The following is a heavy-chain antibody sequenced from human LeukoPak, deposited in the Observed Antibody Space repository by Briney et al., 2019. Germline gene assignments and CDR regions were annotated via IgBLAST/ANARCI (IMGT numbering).Heavy chain of an antibody. Sequence: GGSLRLSCTASGFTFSSHWMHWVRQAPGKGLVWVSGINGAGSSTTNADSVKGRLTISRDNAKNTLYLQMNSLRAEDTAVYYCARRAAAGMGIDYWGQGTLVTVSS. CDR1: GFTFSSHW. CDR3: ARRAAAGMGIDY. D-gene: IGHD6-13*01. V-gene: IGHV3-74*01. CDR2: INGAGSST. J-gene: IGHJ4*02.